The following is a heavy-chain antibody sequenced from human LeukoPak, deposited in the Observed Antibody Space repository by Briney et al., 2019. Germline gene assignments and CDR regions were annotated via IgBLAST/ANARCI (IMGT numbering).Heavy chain of an antibody. D-gene: IGHD2-2*01. CDR3: ARDDCSSISCYHNWFGP. J-gene: IGHJ5*02. CDR2: IKQDGSEK. Sequence: GSLRLSCAASGFTFSSYWMSWVRQAPGRGLEWVANIKQDGSEKYYVDSVKGRSTISRDNAKNSLYLQMNSLRAEDTAVYYCARDDCSSISCYHNWFGPWGQGTLVTVSS. V-gene: IGHV3-7*01. CDR1: GFTFSSYW.